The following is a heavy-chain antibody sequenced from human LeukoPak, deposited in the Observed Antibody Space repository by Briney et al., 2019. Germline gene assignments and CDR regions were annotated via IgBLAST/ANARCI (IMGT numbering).Heavy chain of an antibody. CDR1: GGSFSGYY. J-gene: IGHJ4*02. D-gene: IGHD6-13*01. CDR3: ARGGPMAAEAAAGTKGDY. CDR2: INHSGST. Sequence: PSETLSLTCAAYGGSFSGYYWSWIRQPPGKGLEWIGEINHSGSTNYNPSLKSRVTISVDTSKNQFSLKLSSVTAADTAVYYCARGGPMAAEAAAGTKGDYWGQGTLVTVSS. V-gene: IGHV4-34*01.